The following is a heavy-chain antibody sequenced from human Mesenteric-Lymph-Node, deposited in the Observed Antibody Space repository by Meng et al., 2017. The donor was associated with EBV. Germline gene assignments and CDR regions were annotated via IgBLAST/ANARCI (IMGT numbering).Heavy chain of an antibody. CDR1: GFTVSSNY. CDR2: IYSDGRT. J-gene: IGHJ4*02. Sequence: VQLVGAGGGLIQPGGSLRLSCAASGFTVSSNYRSWVRQAPGKGLEWVSVIYSDGRTYYGDSVKGRFTISRDNSKNTLYLQMNSLRAEDTAMYYCARERRVGWGQGTLVTSPQ. CDR3: ARERRVG. V-gene: IGHV3-53*01.